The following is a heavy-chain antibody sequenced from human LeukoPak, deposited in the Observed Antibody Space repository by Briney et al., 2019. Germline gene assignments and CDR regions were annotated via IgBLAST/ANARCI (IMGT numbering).Heavy chain of an antibody. V-gene: IGHV3-30*18. CDR1: GFTFSNYG. CDR3: AKDQGIAVAGTDDAFDI. Sequence: GWSLTLACAASGFTFSNYGMHWFGQAPGKGLEWVAVIAYDGSNEYYAEFVKGRFTISRDNSKNTLYLQMYSLRAEDTAVYFCAKDQGIAVAGTDDAFDIWGQGTRVTVSS. CDR2: IAYDGSNE. J-gene: IGHJ3*02. D-gene: IGHD6-19*01.